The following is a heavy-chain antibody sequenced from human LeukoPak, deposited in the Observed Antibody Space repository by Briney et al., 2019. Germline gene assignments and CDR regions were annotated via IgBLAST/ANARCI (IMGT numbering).Heavy chain of an antibody. J-gene: IGHJ4*02. Sequence: PSETLSLTCTVSGGSISSYYWSWIRQPAGKGLEWIGRIYTSGSTNYNPSLKSRVTMSVDTSKNQFSLKLSSVTAADTAVYYCARDGARYSSSWCYFDYWGQGTLVTVSS. V-gene: IGHV4-4*07. CDR1: GGSISSYY. CDR2: IYTSGST. CDR3: ARDGARYSSSWCYFDY. D-gene: IGHD6-13*01.